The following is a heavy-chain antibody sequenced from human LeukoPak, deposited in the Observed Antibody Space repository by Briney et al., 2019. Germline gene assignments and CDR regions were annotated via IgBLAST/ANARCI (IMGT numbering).Heavy chain of an antibody. J-gene: IGHJ4*02. V-gene: IGHV3-7*01. CDR3: ARGCNDYGVCGGPL. CDR1: GFTFRSYW. Sequence: GGSLRLSCAASGFTFRSYWMSWVRHAPGKGLEWVANIRQDGNEKYFLDSVKGRFTISRDNAKNSLYLQMNSLRAEDTAVYYCARGCNDYGVCGGPLWGQGTLVTVSS. D-gene: IGHD4-17*01. CDR2: IRQDGNEK.